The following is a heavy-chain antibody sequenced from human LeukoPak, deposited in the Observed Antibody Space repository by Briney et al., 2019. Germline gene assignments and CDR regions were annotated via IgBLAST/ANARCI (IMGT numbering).Heavy chain of an antibody. CDR3: ARGSIVVVVAAFSTPPFDY. J-gene: IGHJ4*02. CDR1: GYTFTGYY. CDR2: INPNSGGT. V-gene: IGHV1-2*02. Sequence: ASVKVSCKASGYTFTGYYMHWMRQAPGQGPEWMGWINPNSGGTNYAQKFQGRVTMTRDTSINTAYMELSRLTSDDAAVYYCARGSIVVVVAAFSTPPFDYWGQGALVTVSS. D-gene: IGHD2-15*01.